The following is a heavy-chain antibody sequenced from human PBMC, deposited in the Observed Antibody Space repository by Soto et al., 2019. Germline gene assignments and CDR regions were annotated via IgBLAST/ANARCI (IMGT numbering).Heavy chain of an antibody. V-gene: IGHV1-3*01. J-gene: IGHJ5*02. D-gene: IGHD6-13*01. CDR2: INAANGDT. CDR1: GYTFTSYG. CDR3: VRRHVSATGIDWFDP. Sequence: ASGKVSCKASGYTFTSYGIHWVRQAPGQRLEWMGWINAANGDTKYSPKFQGRVTITRDTSASTAYMELSSLRSEDTAVYYCVRRHVSATGIDWFDPWGQGTLVTVSS.